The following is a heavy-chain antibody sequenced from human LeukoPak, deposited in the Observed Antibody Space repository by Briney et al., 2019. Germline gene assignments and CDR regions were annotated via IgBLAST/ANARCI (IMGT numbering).Heavy chain of an antibody. Sequence: GGSLRLSCAASGFTFSSYGMHWVRQAPGKGLEWVAVISYDGSNKYYAGSVKGRFTISRDNSKNTLYLQMNSLRAEDTAVYYCAKEDYGAGGPDYWGQGTLVTVSS. CDR2: ISYDGSNK. CDR3: AKEDYGAGGPDY. V-gene: IGHV3-30*18. J-gene: IGHJ4*02. CDR1: GFTFSSYG. D-gene: IGHD4-17*01.